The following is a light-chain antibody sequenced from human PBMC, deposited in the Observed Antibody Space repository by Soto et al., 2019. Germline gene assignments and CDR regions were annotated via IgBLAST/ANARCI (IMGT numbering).Light chain of an antibody. CDR1: SSNIGAGYD. CDR2: GNS. V-gene: IGLV1-40*01. Sequence: QSVLTQPPSVSGAPGQRVTISCTGSSSNIGAGYDVHWYQQLPGTAPKLLIYGNSNRPSWVPDRFSGSKSGTSASLAITRLQAEDEADYYCQSYDSSLSVVFGGGTQLTVL. CDR3: QSYDSSLSVV. J-gene: IGLJ2*01.